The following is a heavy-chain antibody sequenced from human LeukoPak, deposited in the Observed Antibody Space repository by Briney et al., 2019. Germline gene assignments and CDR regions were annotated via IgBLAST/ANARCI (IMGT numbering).Heavy chain of an antibody. Sequence: GSLRFSCAASGFTVSNNHMIWVRQAPGKGLEWVSVIFSGGSTYYADSVKGRFTISRDNSKNMVYLQMNSLRVEDTAVYYCAREPRRLGDLLTIWGQGTMVTVSS. CDR2: IFSGGST. CDR3: AREPRRLGDLLTI. D-gene: IGHD3-16*01. V-gene: IGHV3-66*01. J-gene: IGHJ3*02. CDR1: GFTVSNNH.